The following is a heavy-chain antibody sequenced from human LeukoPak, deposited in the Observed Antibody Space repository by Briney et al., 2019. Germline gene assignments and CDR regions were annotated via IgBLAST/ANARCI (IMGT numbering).Heavy chain of an antibody. CDR3: ARGRANYYDSSGYPYFDY. CDR2: VYYSGTT. Sequence: PSETLSLTCTVSGGSTTSYYWNWIRQPPGKGLEWIGYVYYSGTTNYNPSLKSRVTISVDRSKNKFSLKLSSVTAADSAVYYCARGRANYYDSSGYPYFDYWGQGTLVTVSS. V-gene: IGHV4-59*01. CDR1: GGSTTSYY. D-gene: IGHD3-22*01. J-gene: IGHJ4*02.